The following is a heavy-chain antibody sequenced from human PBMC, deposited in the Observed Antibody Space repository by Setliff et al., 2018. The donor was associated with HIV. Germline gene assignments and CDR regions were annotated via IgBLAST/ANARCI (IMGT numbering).Heavy chain of an antibody. CDR2: INPSGGST. Sequence: GASVKVSCKASGYTFTSYYMHWVRLAPGQGLEWMGIINPSGGSTSYAQKFQGRVTMTRDTSTSTVYMELSSLRSEDTAVYYCAREDCSGGSCYGSDYWGQGTLVTVSS. CDR1: GYTFTSYY. CDR3: AREDCSGGSCYGSDY. V-gene: IGHV1-46*01. J-gene: IGHJ4*02. D-gene: IGHD2-15*01.